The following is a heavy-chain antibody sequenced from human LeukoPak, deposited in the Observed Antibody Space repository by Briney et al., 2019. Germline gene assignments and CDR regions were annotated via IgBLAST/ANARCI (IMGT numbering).Heavy chain of an antibody. CDR1: GGSFSGYY. D-gene: IGHD1-1*01. J-gene: IGHJ4*02. CDR2: INHSGST. CDR3: ARTARYLFDY. Sequence: MASETLSLTCAVYGGSFSGYYWSWIRQPPGKGLEWIGEINHSGSTNYNPSLKSRVTISVDTSKNQFSLKLSSVTAADTAVYYCARTARYLFDYWGQGTLVTVSS. V-gene: IGHV4-34*01.